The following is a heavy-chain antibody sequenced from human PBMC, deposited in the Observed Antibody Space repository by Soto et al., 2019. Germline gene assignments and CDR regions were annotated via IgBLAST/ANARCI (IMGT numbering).Heavy chain of an antibody. CDR3: AHDPAPTLDY. CDR2: TYYRSKWYY. CDR1: GDSVSIYSGA. D-gene: IGHD3-3*01. J-gene: IGHJ4*02. V-gene: IGHV6-1*01. Sequence: SQTLSLTCVISGDSVSIYSGAWNWIRQYPSRGLEWLGRTYYRSKWYYDYAESVKSRIIISVDTSKNQFSLQLNSVTPEDAAVYYCAHDPAPTLDYWGQGIQVTVSS.